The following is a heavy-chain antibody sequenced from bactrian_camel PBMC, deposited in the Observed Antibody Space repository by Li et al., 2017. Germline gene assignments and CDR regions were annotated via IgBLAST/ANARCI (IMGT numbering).Heavy chain of an antibody. CDR2: IDTSGGT. Sequence: HVQLVESGGGSVQAGGSLRLSCKISRLTFSSACLGWFRQAPGNEREAVAFIDTSGGTNYAYSVAGRFTISKDNAKNTLYLQMNSLKAEDTAMYYCAADNIYCGTGFAYWGQGTQVTVS. V-gene: IGHV3S55*01. CDR1: RLTFSSAC. CDR3: AADNIYCGTGFAY. D-gene: IGHD7*01. J-gene: IGHJ4*01.